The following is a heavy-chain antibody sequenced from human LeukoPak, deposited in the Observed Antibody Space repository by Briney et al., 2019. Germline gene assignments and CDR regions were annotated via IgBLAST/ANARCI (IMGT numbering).Heavy chain of an antibody. D-gene: IGHD5/OR15-5a*01. V-gene: IGHV3-21*01. CDR2: ISSSGSHI. CDR3: AKIGVSGHWYFDL. J-gene: IGHJ2*01. CDR1: ESTFSSFP. Sequence: GGSLRLSCTASESTFSSFPMSWVRQAPGGGLEWISSISSSGSHIYYPDSLKGRFTGCNDNAKNSLYVQMNSLRAEDTAVYYCAKIGVSGHWYFDLWGRGTLVTVSS.